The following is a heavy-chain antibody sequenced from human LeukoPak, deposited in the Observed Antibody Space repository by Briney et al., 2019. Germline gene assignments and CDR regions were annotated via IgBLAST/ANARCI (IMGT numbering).Heavy chain of an antibody. CDR2: VRGSGDNT. Sequence: GGSLRLSCAASGFTFSNYAMTGVRQAPGMGLEWDSSVRGSGDNTFYADSVKGRVTISRDNSKNTVYLQMNSLRAEDTVVYFCAKKTSVAGAYYFDHWGQGTLVTVSS. D-gene: IGHD6-19*01. J-gene: IGHJ4*02. V-gene: IGHV3-23*01. CDR1: GFTFSNYA. CDR3: AKKTSVAGAYYFDH.